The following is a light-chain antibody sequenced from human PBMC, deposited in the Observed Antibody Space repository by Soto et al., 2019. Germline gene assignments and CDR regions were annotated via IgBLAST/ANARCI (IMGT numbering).Light chain of an antibody. Sequence: EIVVTQSPATLSLSPGERATLSGSTSQSVGSYFAWYEKKHGKSPSLLIYDASNRATGIPARLNGSGSGRDFNLTISSLEHEDFEVYYCQRRSNWPPLSCGGGTQVEIK. V-gene: IGKV3-11*02. CDR3: QRRSNWPPLS. CDR2: DAS. CDR1: QSVGSY. J-gene: IGKJ4*01.